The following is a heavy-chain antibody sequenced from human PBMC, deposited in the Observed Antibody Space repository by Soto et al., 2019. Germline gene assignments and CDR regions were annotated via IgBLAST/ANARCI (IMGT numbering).Heavy chain of an antibody. CDR3: ARGQFFFGSGGSFTLTP. Sequence: GGSLRLSCAASGFTVSSNYMSWVRQAPGKGLEWVSVIYSGGSTYYADSVKGRFTISRDNSKNTLYLQMNSLRAEDTAVYYCARGQFFFGSGGSFTLTPWGQGTLVTVSS. J-gene: IGHJ5*02. CDR1: GFTVSSNY. CDR2: IYSGGST. V-gene: IGHV3-66*01. D-gene: IGHD2-15*01.